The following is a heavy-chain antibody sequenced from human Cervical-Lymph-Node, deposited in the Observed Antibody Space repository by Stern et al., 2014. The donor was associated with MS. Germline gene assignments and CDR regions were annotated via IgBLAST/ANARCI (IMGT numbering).Heavy chain of an antibody. J-gene: IGHJ4*02. Sequence: QVTLRESGPTLVKPTQTLTLTCTFSGFSVSTYGNSVGWLRQPPGKALEXLALSFWDDDKRYSPSLKSRLTITMDTSKNQVVLTMTNMDPVDTAIYFCVHRRTQPYYVDYWGQGTLVTVSS. CDR3: VHRRTQPYYVDY. CDR2: SFWDDDK. V-gene: IGHV2-5*02. D-gene: IGHD1-14*01. CDR1: GFSVSTYGNS.